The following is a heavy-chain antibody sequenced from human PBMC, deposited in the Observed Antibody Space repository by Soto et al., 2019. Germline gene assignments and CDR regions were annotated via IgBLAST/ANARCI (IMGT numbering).Heavy chain of an antibody. D-gene: IGHD4-17*01. CDR3: AKVMSGYGDYAIDY. J-gene: IGHJ4*02. Sequence: GGSLRLSCAASGFTFSSYAMSWVRQAPGKGLEWVSAISGSGGSTYYADSVKGRFTISRDNSKNTLYLQMNSLRAEDTAVYYCAKVMSGYGDYAIDYWGQGTLVTVPS. CDR2: ISGSGGST. CDR1: GFTFSSYA. V-gene: IGHV3-23*01.